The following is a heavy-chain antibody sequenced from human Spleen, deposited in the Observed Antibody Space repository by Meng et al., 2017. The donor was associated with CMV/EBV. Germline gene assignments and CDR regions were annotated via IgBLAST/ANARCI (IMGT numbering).Heavy chain of an antibody. CDR3: ARSAMYSNSDAFDI. Sequence: GGSLRLSCAASGFTFRTYGMHWVRQAPGKGLEWVAFIRYDSSDKYYGHSVRGRFTISRDNSKNTLYLQMNTLRAEDTAVYYCARSAMYSNSDAFDIWGPGTMVTVSS. CDR2: IRYDSSDK. V-gene: IGHV3-30*02. J-gene: IGHJ3*02. D-gene: IGHD6-6*01. CDR1: GFTFRTYG.